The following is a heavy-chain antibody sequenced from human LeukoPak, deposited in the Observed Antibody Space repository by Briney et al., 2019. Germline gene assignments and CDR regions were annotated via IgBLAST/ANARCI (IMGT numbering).Heavy chain of an antibody. J-gene: IGHJ4*02. V-gene: IGHV3-11*01. CDR2: ISSSGYGI. CDR3: AKKKDY. CDR1: GFTLSDYY. Sequence: PGGSLRLSCAASGFTLSDYYINWIRQAPGEGLEWVSSISSSGYGIFYADSVKDRFSVSRDNVNNIVHLQLNRLRAEDTAVYYCAKKKDYWGQGTLVTVSS.